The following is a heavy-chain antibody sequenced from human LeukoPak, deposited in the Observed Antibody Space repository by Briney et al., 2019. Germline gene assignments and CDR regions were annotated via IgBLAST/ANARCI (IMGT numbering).Heavy chain of an antibody. CDR2: ISAYNGNT. V-gene: IGHV1-18*01. CDR3: ARLEFTRGDPNFYYYYYGMDV. D-gene: IGHD2-21*02. J-gene: IGHJ6*02. CDR1: GYTFTSYG. Sequence: ASVKVSCKASGYTFTSYGISWVRQAPGQGLEWMEWISAYNGNTNYAQKLQGRVTMTTDTSTSTAYMELRSLRSDDTAVYYCARLEFTRGDPNFYYYYYGMDVWGQGTTVTVSS.